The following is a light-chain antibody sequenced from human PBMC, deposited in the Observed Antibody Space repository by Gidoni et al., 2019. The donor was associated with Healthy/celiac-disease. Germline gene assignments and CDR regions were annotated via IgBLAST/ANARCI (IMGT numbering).Light chain of an antibody. CDR3: QQYYSTPKT. J-gene: IGKJ1*01. CDR2: GAS. CDR1: QSVLYSSNNKNY. V-gene: IGKV4-1*01. Sequence: DIVMTQSPDSLAVSLGERATINCNASQSVLYSSNNKNYLAWYQQKPGQPPKLLIYGASTRESGVPDRFSGSGSGTDFTLTISSLQAEDVAIYYCQQYYSTPKTFGQGTKVEIK.